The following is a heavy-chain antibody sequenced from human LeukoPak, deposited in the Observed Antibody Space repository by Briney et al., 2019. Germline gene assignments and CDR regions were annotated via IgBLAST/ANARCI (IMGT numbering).Heavy chain of an antibody. D-gene: IGHD2-2*01. J-gene: IGHJ6*04. Sequence: GGSLRLSCAASGFTFSSYWMHWVRQAAGKGLVWVSHINTDGNTASYADSVKGRFTISRDNAKNTLYLQMNSLRAEDTAVYYCARDYCSSTSCFPDVWGKGTTVTASS. CDR2: INTDGNTA. CDR3: ARDYCSSTSCFPDV. V-gene: IGHV3-74*01. CDR1: GFTFSSYW.